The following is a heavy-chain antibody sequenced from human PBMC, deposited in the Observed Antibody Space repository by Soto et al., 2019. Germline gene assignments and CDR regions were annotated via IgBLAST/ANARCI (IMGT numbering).Heavy chain of an antibody. CDR1: GYRFTNHG. CDR3: ARDFYALAYYFDY. D-gene: IGHD2-2*01. CDR2: ISGNDGKT. J-gene: IGHJ4*02. Sequence: QVQLVQSGAEVKKPGASVKVSCKASGYRFTNHGISWVRQAPGQGLEWMGWISGNDGKTKYERKYQGRVTMTTDTTTSTAYMEMNSLSHDDTAVYYCARDFYALAYYFDYWGQGTLVTVSS. V-gene: IGHV1-18*01.